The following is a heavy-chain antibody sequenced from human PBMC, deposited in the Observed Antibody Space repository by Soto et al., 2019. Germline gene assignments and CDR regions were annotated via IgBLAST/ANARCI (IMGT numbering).Heavy chain of an antibody. CDR2: ISSTSGTI. J-gene: IGHJ4*02. CDR1: GFTFSHYS. CDR3: TRAPSPDY. V-gene: IGHV3-48*01. Sequence: EVQLVESGGGLVQPGGSLRLSCVVSGFTFSHYSMNWVRQAPGKGLEWVSFISSTSGTIYYADSVRGRFTISRDNAKNSMYRQMNSLRAEDTAVYYCTRAPSPDYWGQGTLVTVSS.